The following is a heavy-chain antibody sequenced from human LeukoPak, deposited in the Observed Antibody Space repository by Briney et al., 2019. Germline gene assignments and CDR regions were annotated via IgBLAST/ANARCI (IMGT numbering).Heavy chain of an antibody. V-gene: IGHV3-74*01. CDR3: AREEHRLAAAGTSAFDL. D-gene: IGHD6-13*01. CDR2: INRDGGLT. CDR1: GFTFSNYA. J-gene: IGHJ3*01. Sequence: GGSLRLSCAASGFTFSNYAMSWVRQAPGKGLAWVSHINRDGGLTNYADSVKGRFTISRDNARNTLYLQTNSLRADDTAIYFCAREEHRLAAAGTSAFDLGGQGTLVTVSP.